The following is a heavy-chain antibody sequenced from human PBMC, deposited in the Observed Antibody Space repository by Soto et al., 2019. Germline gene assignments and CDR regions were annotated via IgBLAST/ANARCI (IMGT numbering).Heavy chain of an antibody. V-gene: IGHV1-58*02. CDR1: GFTFTSSA. CDR2: IVVGSGNT. Sequence: ASVKVSCKASGFTFTSSAMQWVRQARGQRLEWIGWIVVGSGNTNYAQKFQERVTITRDMSTSTAYMELSSLSSEDTAVYYCAATIPGRSYSNFDYWGQGTLVTVSS. CDR3: AATIPGRSYSNFDY. D-gene: IGHD4-4*01. J-gene: IGHJ4*02.